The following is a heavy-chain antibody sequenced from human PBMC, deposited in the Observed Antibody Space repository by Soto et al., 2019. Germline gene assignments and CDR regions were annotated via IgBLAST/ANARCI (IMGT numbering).Heavy chain of an antibody. CDR2: IIPIFGTA. J-gene: IGHJ6*02. D-gene: IGHD3-22*01. CDR1: GGTFSSYA. Sequence: GASVKVSCKASGGTFSSYAISWVRQAPGQGLEWMGGIIPIFGTANYAQKFQGRVTITADESTSTAYMELSSLRSEDTAVYYCATTAYYYDSSGYYPSALYYYYYGMDVWGQGTTVTVSS. CDR3: ATTAYYYDSSGYYPSALYYYYYGMDV. V-gene: IGHV1-69*13.